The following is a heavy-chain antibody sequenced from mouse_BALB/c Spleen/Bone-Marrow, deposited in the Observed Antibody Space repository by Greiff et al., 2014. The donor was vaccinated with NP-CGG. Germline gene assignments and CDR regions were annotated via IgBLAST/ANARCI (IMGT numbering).Heavy chain of an antibody. CDR2: IDPANGNT. V-gene: IGHV14-3*02. D-gene: IGHD1-1*01. Sequence: DVKLQESGAELVKPGASVKLSCTASGFNIKDTYMHWVKQRPEQGLEWIGRIDPANGNTKYDPKFQGKATITADTSSNTAYLQLSSLTSEDTAVYYCAVHYYGSSLFAYWGQGTLVTVSA. J-gene: IGHJ3*01. CDR1: GFNIKDTY. CDR3: AVHYYGSSLFAY.